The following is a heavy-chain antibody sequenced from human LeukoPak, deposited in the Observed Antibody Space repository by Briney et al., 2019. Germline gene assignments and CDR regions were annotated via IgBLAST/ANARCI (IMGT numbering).Heavy chain of an antibody. CDR1: GFTFSSYA. CDR2: FGLYGGTT. Sequence: PGGSLRLSCAVSGFTFSSYAMTWVRQAPGKGLEWVSSFGLYGGTTHYADSVKGRFTISRDNSKNTLYLQMTSLRADDTAVYYCVKDSSTTSWYFAFDVWGQGTMVAVSS. J-gene: IGHJ3*01. V-gene: IGHV3-23*01. D-gene: IGHD2-2*01. CDR3: VKDSSTTSWYFAFDV.